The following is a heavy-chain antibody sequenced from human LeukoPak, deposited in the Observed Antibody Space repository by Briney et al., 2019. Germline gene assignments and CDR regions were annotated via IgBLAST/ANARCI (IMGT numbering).Heavy chain of an antibody. V-gene: IGHV7-4-1*02. CDR2: INTKTGDP. D-gene: IGHD3-10*01. CDR1: GYSFISYN. Sequence: GASVKVSCKASGYSFISYNMNWVRQAPGQGLEWVGWINTKTGDPTYAQAFTGRFVLSLDTSVSTAFLQITSLKPEDTAVYYCARILPLCEVPTAPWFDPWGQGTLVTVSS. J-gene: IGHJ5*02. CDR3: ARILPLCEVPTAPWFDP.